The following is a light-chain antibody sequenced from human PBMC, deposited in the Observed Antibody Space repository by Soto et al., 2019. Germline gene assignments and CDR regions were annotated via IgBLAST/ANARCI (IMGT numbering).Light chain of an antibody. CDR1: QGISSH. Sequence: DIQLTQSPFFLSASVGDRVTITCRASQGISSHLVWYQQKAGKAPKSLIYAASTLQTGVPSRFSGSEYGTEFTLTISSLQPEDSATYYCRQHNSFPITFGQGTRLDIK. CDR2: AAS. J-gene: IGKJ5*01. V-gene: IGKV1-9*01. CDR3: RQHNSFPIT.